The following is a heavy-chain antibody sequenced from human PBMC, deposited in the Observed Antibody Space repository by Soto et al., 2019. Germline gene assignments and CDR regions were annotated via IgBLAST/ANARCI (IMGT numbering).Heavy chain of an antibody. J-gene: IGHJ3*02. D-gene: IGHD2-15*01. CDR1: GFTFSSYA. CDR2: ISGSDSST. V-gene: IGHV3-23*01. CDR3: AKDLKYCSGGSCRPPGAFDI. Sequence: GGSLRLSCAASGFTFSSYAMNWVRQAPGKGLEWVSVISGSDSSTYYADSVKGRFTISRDNSKNTLYVQMNSLRAEDTAIYYCAKDLKYCSGGSCRPPGAFDIWGQGTMVTVSS.